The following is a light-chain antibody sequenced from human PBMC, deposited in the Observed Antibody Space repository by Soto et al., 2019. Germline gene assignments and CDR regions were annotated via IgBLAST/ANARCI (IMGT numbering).Light chain of an antibody. CDR1: ISDIGGYEY. CDR2: EVT. Sequence: QSALTQPASVSGSPGQSITISCTGTISDIGGYEYVSWYQQHPGKAPRLMVYEVTYRPSGVSNRFSGSKSGSTASLTISGLQAEDEADYYRSSYTDSSTLGLYVFGTGTKVTVL. CDR3: SSYTDSSTLGLYV. V-gene: IGLV2-14*01. J-gene: IGLJ1*01.